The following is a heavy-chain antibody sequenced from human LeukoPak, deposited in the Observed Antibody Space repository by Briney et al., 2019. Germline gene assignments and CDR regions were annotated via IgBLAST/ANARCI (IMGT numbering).Heavy chain of an antibody. CDR2: TYYRSKWYN. Sequence: SQTLSLTCAISGDSVSSNSAGWNCIRQSPSRGLEWLERTYYRSKWYNDYAVAVKSRITINPDTSKNHFYLQLNSATPEDTAVYYCARGSSSWYPDDAFDIWGQGTMVTVSS. CDR1: GDSVSSNSAG. CDR3: ARGSSSWYPDDAFDI. D-gene: IGHD6-13*01. J-gene: IGHJ3*02. V-gene: IGHV6-1*01.